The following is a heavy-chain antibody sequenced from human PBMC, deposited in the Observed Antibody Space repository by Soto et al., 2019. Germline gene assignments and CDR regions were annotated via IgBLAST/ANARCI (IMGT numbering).Heavy chain of an antibody. CDR3: ARPRQIAELYYFDY. CDR2: IYYSGST. CDR1: GGSISSSSYY. Sequence: SETLSLTCTVSGGSISSSSYYWGWIRQPPGKGLEWIGSIYYSGSTYYNPSLKSRVTISVDTSKNQFSLKLSSVTAADTAVYYCARPRQIAELYYFDYWGQGNLVTGSS. D-gene: IGHD6-13*01. J-gene: IGHJ4*02. V-gene: IGHV4-39*01.